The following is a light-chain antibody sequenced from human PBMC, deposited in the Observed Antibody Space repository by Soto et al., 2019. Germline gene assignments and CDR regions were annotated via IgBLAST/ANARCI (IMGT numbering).Light chain of an antibody. CDR3: QQRSNWPLT. J-gene: IGKJ4*01. CDR1: QSVSSY. V-gene: IGKV3-11*01. CDR2: DAS. Sequence: EIVLTQSPATLSLSPGERATLSCRASQSVSSYLAWYQQKPGQAPRLLLYDASNRATGIPARFSGSGSGTDFTLTISSLEPDEFAVFYCQQRSNWPLTFGGGTKVEIK.